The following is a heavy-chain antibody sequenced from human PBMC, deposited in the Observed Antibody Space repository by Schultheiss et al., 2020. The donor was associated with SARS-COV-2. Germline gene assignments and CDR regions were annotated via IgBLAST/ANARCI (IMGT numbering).Heavy chain of an antibody. D-gene: IGHD2-21*01. CDR1: GGTFSSYA. V-gene: IGHV1-3*01. J-gene: IGHJ4*02. CDR3: ARDDVVALPDY. Sequence: ASVKVSCKASGGTFSSYAISWVRQAPGQRLEWMGWINAGNGNTKYSQKFQGRVTITRDTSASTAYMELSSLRSEDTAVYYCARDDVVALPDYWGQGTLVTVSS. CDR2: INAGNGNT.